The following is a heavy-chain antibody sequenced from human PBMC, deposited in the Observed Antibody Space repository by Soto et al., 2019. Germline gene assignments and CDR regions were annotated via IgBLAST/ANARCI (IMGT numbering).Heavy chain of an antibody. CDR2: IDPSGDNT. D-gene: IGHD3-22*01. Sequence: QVQLVQSGAEVKKPRASAKVSCKASEYSFTSYYMHWVRRAPGQGLEWMGMIDPSGDNTGYPQKFQGRVTMTSDTSTSTVYMELSSLRSEDTAMYYCAATRGYSPPFDSWGQGTRVTVS. CDR1: EYSFTSYY. J-gene: IGHJ4*02. CDR3: AATRGYSPPFDS. V-gene: IGHV1-46*01.